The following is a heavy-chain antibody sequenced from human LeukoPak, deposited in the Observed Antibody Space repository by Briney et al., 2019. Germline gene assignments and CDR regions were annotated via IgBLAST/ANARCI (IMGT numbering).Heavy chain of an antibody. D-gene: IGHD3-10*01. J-gene: IGHJ3*02. CDR3: ARDALSSYGSGPNDAFDI. CDR2: IYYSGST. Sequence: SETLSLTCTVSGGSISSSSYYWGWIRQPPGKGLEWIGSIYYSGSTYYNPSLKSRVTISVDTSKNQFSLKLSSVTAADTAVYYCARDALSSYGSGPNDAFDIWGQGTMVTVSS. CDR1: GGSISSSSYY. V-gene: IGHV4-39*07.